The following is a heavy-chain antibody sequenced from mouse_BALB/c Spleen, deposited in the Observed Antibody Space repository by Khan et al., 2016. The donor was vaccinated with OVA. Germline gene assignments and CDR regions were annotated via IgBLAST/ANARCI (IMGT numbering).Heavy chain of an antibody. CDR1: GYSFTSNW. D-gene: IGHD1-2*01. Sequence: QVQLKQSGAELVRPGASVKLSCKASGYSFTSNWMNWVKQRPGQGLEWIGIIHPSDSETRLNQKFKDKATLTVDKSSSTAYMQLSSPTSEDSVGYYCARGNTASYWYFDVWGAGTTVTVSS. V-gene: IGHV1-61*01. CDR3: ARGNTASYWYFDV. CDR2: IHPSDSET. J-gene: IGHJ1*01.